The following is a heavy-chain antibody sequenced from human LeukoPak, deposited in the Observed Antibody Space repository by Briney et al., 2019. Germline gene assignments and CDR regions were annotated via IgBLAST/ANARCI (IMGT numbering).Heavy chain of an antibody. D-gene: IGHD2/OR15-2a*01. Sequence: GGSLRLSCAASGFTFSSYAMHWVRQAPGKGLEWVASISYDGSNKYYADSLKGRFTISRDNSDNFLYLQLTSLTAEDTAVYHCVKKGNSWSPRFDPWGQGTLVVVSS. CDR3: VKKGNSWSPRFDP. CDR1: GFTFSSYA. V-gene: IGHV3-30-3*02. J-gene: IGHJ5*02. CDR2: ISYDGSNK.